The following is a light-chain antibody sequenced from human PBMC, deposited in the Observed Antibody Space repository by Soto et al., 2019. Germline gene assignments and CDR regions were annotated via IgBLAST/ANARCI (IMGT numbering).Light chain of an antibody. CDR1: QSIRSY. CDR3: QKSKSFPWT. V-gene: IGKV1-39*01. J-gene: IGKJ1*01. CDR2: DAS. Sequence: DLQVTQCPSYLSASVGDQVTITGQASQSIRSYLNWVQQKPGKAPKLLIYDASSLQTGVPSRCSGRGSGTDFSLTISSLRPEDLATYYCQKSKSFPWTVGQGTKVDIK.